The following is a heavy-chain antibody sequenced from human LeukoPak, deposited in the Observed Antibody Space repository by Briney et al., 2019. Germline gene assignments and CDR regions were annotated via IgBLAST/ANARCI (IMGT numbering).Heavy chain of an antibody. J-gene: IGHJ4*02. D-gene: IGHD7-27*01. CDR2: INSNSGGT. V-gene: IGHV1-2*06. Sequence: ASVKVSCKASGYTFIDYFIHWVRQAPGQGLEWMGRINSNSGGTEYAQKFQGRVTTTRDTSISTAYMELSRLTSDDTTVYYCARDLSSTSNWELDYWGQGTLVTVSS. CDR3: ARDLSSTSNWELDY. CDR1: GYTFIDYF.